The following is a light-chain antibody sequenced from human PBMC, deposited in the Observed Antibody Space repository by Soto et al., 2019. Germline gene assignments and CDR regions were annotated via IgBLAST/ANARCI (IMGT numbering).Light chain of an antibody. Sequence: EIALTQSPGTLSLSPGERATLSCRARQRVSSSYLAWYQQKPGQAPRLLIYGASSRGTGIPDRFSGSGSGTDFTLTISRLEPEDFAVYYCQQYGSSPLTFGGGTKVEIK. CDR2: GAS. CDR3: QQYGSSPLT. CDR1: QRVSSSY. J-gene: IGKJ4*01. V-gene: IGKV3-20*01.